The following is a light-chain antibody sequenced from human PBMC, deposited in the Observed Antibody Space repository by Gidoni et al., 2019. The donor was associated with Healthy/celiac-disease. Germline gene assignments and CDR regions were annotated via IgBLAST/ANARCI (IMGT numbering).Light chain of an antibody. CDR1: QSISSY. Sequence: DIQMTQSPSSLSASVGDRVTITCRASQSISSYLNWYQQKPGKAPKLLIYAASSLQSGVPSRFSGSGSGTDFTLTISSLQPEAFATYYCQQSYSTPQTFGHGTKVEIK. J-gene: IGKJ1*01. V-gene: IGKV1-39*01. CDR3: QQSYSTPQT. CDR2: AAS.